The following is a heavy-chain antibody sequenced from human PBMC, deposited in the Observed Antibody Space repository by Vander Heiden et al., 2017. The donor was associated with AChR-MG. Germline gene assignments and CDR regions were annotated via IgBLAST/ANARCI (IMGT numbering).Heavy chain of an antibody. CDR1: GYTFRTYG. CDR3: ARVESWDIAVAGLCDF. J-gene: IGHJ4*02. Sequence: QVLLVQSGVEMKKPGASVKVSCQASGYTFRTYGIGWGRQAPGQGLEWIGWISAKDGNTNYAQKVQGRISITTDTSTNTAYMGLRILRSDDTAVYYGARVESWDIAVAGLCDFWGQGTLVTVSS. CDR2: ISAKDGNT. V-gene: IGHV1-18*01. D-gene: IGHD6-19*01.